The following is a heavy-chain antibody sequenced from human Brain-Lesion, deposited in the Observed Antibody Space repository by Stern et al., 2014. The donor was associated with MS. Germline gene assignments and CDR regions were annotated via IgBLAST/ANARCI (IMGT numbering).Heavy chain of an antibody. CDR2: AWYDGSTA. V-gene: IGHV3-33*01. CDR1: GFTFSSYG. D-gene: IGHD5-24*01. CDR3: ARGHTPYAYNSLFDY. J-gene: IGHJ4*02. Sequence: VQLVESGGGVVQPGTSLRLSCAASGFTFSSYGMHWVRQAPGKGLEWVALAWYDGSTAYYTNSVKGRFTIPRANSKNTLSLQMNSLTAEDTAVYYCARGHTPYAYNSLFDYWGQGPLVTVSS.